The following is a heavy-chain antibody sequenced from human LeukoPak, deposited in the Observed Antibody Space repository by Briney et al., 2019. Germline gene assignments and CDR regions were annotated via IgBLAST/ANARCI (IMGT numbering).Heavy chain of an antibody. CDR3: AKDWNYYGSSGYCFDY. CDR1: GFTFDDYA. V-gene: IGHV3-9*01. D-gene: IGHD3-22*01. Sequence: GGSLRLSCAASGFTFDDYAMHWVRQAPGKGLEWVSGISWNSTGIGYADSVKGRFTISRDNVKNSLYLQMNSLRAEDTALYYCAKDWNYYGSSGYCFDYWGQGTLVTVSS. J-gene: IGHJ4*02. CDR2: ISWNSTGI.